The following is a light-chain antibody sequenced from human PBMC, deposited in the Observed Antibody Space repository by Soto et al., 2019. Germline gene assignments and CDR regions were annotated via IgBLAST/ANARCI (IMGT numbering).Light chain of an antibody. CDR1: QSVSSD. CDR2: GAS. CDR3: QQYNNWPPT. J-gene: IGKJ1*01. V-gene: IGKV3-15*01. Sequence: EIVMTQSPATLSVSPGERATLSCRASQSVSSDLAWYHQKPGQAPRLLIYGASTRATGIPARFSGSGSGTEFTLTINSLQSEDFAVYYCQQYNNWPPTFGQGTKVDIK.